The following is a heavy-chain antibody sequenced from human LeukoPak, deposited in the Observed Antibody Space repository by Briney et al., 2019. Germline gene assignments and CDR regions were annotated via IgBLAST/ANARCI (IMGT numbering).Heavy chain of an antibody. CDR3: ARDPSNIGYDYLYYFDY. V-gene: IGHV1-2*02. CDR2: ITPDNGGT. Sequence: ASVKVSCKASGYTFTGYYMNWVRQAMGEGGEGMGWITPDNGGTNYAQMFQGRVTMTRDMSISTAYMELSRLRSDDTAVYYCARDPSNIGYDYLYYFDYWGQGTLVTVSS. D-gene: IGHD5-12*01. J-gene: IGHJ4*02. CDR1: GYTFTGYY.